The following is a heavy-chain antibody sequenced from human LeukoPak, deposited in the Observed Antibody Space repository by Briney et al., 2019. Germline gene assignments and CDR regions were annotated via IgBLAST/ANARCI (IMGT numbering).Heavy chain of an antibody. CDR1: GYRFTGYY. D-gene: IGHD4-11*01. CDR3: ARDPGHDTSNYGGLDF. V-gene: IGHV1-2*02. Sequence: ASVKVSCKTSGYRFTGYYMHWVRQAPGQGLEWMGWINPKSGDPIYVQKFQGRVTLTRDTSIDTVYLELSSLKSDDTAVYYCARDPGHDTSNYGGLDFWGQGTLVTVSS. J-gene: IGHJ4*02. CDR2: INPKSGDP.